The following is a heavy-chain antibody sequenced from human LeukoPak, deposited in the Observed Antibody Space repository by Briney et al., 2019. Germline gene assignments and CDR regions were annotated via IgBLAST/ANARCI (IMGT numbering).Heavy chain of an antibody. J-gene: IGHJ4*02. V-gene: IGHV6-1*01. D-gene: IGHD1-1*01. Sequence: SQTLSLTCAISGGSVSSKSAAWNWIRQSPSRGLEWLGRTYFRSKWYIEYAVSVKSRITINPDTSKNQFSLQLNSVTPEDTAVYYCVRSTGPLDYWGQGTLVTVSS. CDR2: TYFRSKWYI. CDR3: VRSTGPLDY. CDR1: GGSVSSKSAA.